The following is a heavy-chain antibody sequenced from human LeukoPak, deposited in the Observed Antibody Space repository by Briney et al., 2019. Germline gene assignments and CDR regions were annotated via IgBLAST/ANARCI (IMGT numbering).Heavy chain of an antibody. CDR3: ARGWEWEQWPYYFDY. CDR1: GYTFTSCD. J-gene: IGHJ4*02. CDR2: MNPNSGNT. D-gene: IGHD6-19*01. V-gene: IGHV1-8*01. Sequence: ASVKVSCKASGYTFTSCDINWVRQATGQGLEWMGWMNPNSGNTGYAQKFQGRVTMTRNTSISTAYTELSSLRSEDTAVYYCARGWEWEQWPYYFDYWGQGTLVTVSS.